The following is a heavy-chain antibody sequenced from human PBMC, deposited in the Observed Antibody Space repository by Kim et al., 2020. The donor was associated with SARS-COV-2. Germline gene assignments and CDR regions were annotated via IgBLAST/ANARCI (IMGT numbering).Heavy chain of an antibody. CDR2: INHSGST. CDR3: ARVAQWLSRFDY. CDR1: GGSFSGYY. Sequence: SETLSLTCAVYGGSFSGYYWSWIRQPPGKGLEWIGEINHSGSTNYNPSLKSRVTISVDTSKNQFSLKLSSVTAADTAVYYCARVAQWLSRFDYWGQGTLVTVSS. J-gene: IGHJ4*02. V-gene: IGHV4-34*01. D-gene: IGHD3-22*01.